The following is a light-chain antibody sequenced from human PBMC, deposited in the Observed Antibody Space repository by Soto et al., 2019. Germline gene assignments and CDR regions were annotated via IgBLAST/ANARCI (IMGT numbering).Light chain of an antibody. V-gene: IGKV4-1*01. CDR2: WAS. CDR1: QSVLYSPNNKNY. Sequence: DIVMTQSPDSLAVSLGERATINCKSSQSVLYSPNNKNYLAWYQQKPGQPPKLLIYWASTRESGVPDRFSGSGSETDFTLTISSLQAEDVAVYYCQQYYSTPLTLGGGTKVDIK. CDR3: QQYYSTPLT. J-gene: IGKJ4*01.